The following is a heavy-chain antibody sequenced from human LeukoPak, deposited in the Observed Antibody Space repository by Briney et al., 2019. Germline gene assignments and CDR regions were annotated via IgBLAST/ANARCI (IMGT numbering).Heavy chain of an antibody. CDR1: GGSISSSSYY. CDR3: ARGGAYDYGESDPFDM. CDR2: IYYSGST. D-gene: IGHD4-17*01. Sequence: SETLSLTCTVSGGSISSSSYYWGWIRQPPGKGLEWIGSIYYSGSTYYNPSLNSRVTISVDMSKNQFSLKLSSVTAADTAVYYCARGGAYDYGESDPFDMWGQGTMVTVSS. V-gene: IGHV4-39*07. J-gene: IGHJ3*02.